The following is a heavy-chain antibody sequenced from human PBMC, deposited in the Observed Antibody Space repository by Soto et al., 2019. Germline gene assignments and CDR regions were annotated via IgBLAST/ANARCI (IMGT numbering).Heavy chain of an antibody. V-gene: IGHV1-18*01. J-gene: IGHJ4*02. CDR3: ASGRYGDY. CDR2: ISAHNGNT. D-gene: IGHD1-26*01. Sequence: QVHLVQSGAEVKKPGASVKVSCKGSGYGFTTYGIHWVRQAPGQGLEWMAWISAHNGNTNYAQKLQGRVTVTRDTSTSTAYMELRSLRSDDTAVYYCASGRYGDYWSQGALVTVSS. CDR1: GYGFTTYG.